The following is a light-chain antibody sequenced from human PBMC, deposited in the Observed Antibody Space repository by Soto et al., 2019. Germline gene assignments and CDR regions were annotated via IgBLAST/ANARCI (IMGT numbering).Light chain of an antibody. CDR1: NTDVGGYNY. CDR2: EVR. J-gene: IGLJ3*02. CDR3: TSYTPTGALV. Sequence: QSVLTQPASVSGSPGQSITVSCTGNNTDVGGYNYVSWYQHRPGKAPRLMIYEVRNRLSGVSNRFSGSKSGNTTSLTISGLQSEDEADYYCTSYTPTGALVFGSGTKLTVL. V-gene: IGLV2-14*01.